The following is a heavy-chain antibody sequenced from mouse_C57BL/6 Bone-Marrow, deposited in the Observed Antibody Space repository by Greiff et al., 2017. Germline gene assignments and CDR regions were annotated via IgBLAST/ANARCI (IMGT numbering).Heavy chain of an antibody. CDR3: ARGGDYGSSYDY. CDR2: LYPISGNA. CDR1: GYTFTSYG. Sequence: QVQLQQSGAELARPGASVKLSCKASGYTFTSYGISWVKQRTGQGLAWIGALYPISGNAYYTEKFTGRVTLTADKPSSTAYMELRSLTSEDSAVYFCARGGDYGSSYDYWGQGTTLTGSS. V-gene: IGHV1-81*01. D-gene: IGHD1-1*01. J-gene: IGHJ2*01.